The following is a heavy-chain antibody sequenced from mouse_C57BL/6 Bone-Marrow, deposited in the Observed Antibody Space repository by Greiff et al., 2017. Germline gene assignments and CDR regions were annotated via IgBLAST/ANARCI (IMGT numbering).Heavy chain of an antibody. CDR2: IYPRDGST. V-gene: IGHV1-85*01. D-gene: IGHD3-2*02. CDR3: ARRKRRLRFDY. J-gene: IGHJ2*01. Sequence: QVQLQQSGPELVKPGASVKLSCKASGYTFTSYDINWVQQRPGQGLEWIGWIYPRDGSTKYNETFKGKATLTVDTASSTAYMELHSLTSEDSAVYFCARRKRRLRFDYWGQGTTLTVSS. CDR1: GYTFTSYD.